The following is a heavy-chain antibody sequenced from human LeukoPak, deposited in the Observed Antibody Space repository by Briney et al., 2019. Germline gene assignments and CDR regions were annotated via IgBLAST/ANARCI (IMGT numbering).Heavy chain of an antibody. CDR1: GGSFSGYY. Sequence: PSETLSLTWAVYGGSFSGYYWSWIRQPPGKGLEWIGEINKSGSTNYKPCLKRRATISVDTSKNQFSLKVSSVTAADTAVYYCARGGMVPGDDYFDYWGQGTLVTVSS. CDR3: ARGGMVPGDDYFDY. CDR2: INKSGST. J-gene: IGHJ4*02. D-gene: IGHD3-10*01. V-gene: IGHV4-34*01.